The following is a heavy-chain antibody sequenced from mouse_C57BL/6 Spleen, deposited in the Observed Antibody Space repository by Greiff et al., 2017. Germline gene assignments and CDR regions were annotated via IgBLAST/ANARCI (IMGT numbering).Heavy chain of an antibody. Sequence: QVQLKQSYAELVKPGASVKISCKVSGYTFTDHTIHWMKQRPEQGLEWIGYIYPRDGSTKYNEKFKGKATLTADKSSSTAYMQLHRLASEDSAVYFCARGNYGSSYGYFDVGGTGTTVTVSS. V-gene: IGHV1-78*01. D-gene: IGHD1-1*01. CDR1: GYTFTDHT. CDR3: ARGNYGSSYGYFDV. J-gene: IGHJ1*03. CDR2: IYPRDGST.